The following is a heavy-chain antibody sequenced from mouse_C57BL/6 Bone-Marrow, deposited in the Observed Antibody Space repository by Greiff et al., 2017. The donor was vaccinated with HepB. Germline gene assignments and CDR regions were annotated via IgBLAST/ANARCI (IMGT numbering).Heavy chain of an antibody. Sequence: QVQLQQSGAELAKPGASVKLSCKASGYTFTSYWMHWVNQRTGQGLDWIGYINPSSGYTKYNQKFKDKAKLTADKSSSPAYMQLSSLTYEDSAVYYCARDEIDGNSRYFDVWGTGTTVTVSS. J-gene: IGHJ1*03. CDR2: INPSSGYT. CDR3: ARDEIDGNSRYFDV. D-gene: IGHD2-1*01. CDR1: GYTFTSYW. V-gene: IGHV1-7*01.